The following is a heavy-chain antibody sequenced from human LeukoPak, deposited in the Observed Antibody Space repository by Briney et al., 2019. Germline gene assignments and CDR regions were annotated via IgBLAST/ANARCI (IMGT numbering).Heavy chain of an antibody. CDR1: GGSISSYY. Sequence: PSETLSLTCTVSGGSISSYYWSWIRQPPGKGLEWIGYIYYSGSTYYNPSLKSRVTISVDTSKNQFSLKLSSVTAADTAVYYCARHSMVRGVLFNWFDPWGQGTLVTVSS. CDR2: IYYSGST. D-gene: IGHD3-10*01. J-gene: IGHJ5*02. V-gene: IGHV4-59*08. CDR3: ARHSMVRGVLFNWFDP.